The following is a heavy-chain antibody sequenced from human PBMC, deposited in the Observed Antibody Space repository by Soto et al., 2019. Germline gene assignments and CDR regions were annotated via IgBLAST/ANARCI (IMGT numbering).Heavy chain of an antibody. CDR3: ARDSVRLRDAKEFDGYNVLDY. Sequence: GGSLRLSCAASGFTFSSYSMNWVRQAPGKGLEWVSSSSSSSSYIYYADSVKGRFTISRDNAKNSLYLQMNSLRAEDTAVYYCARDSVRLRDAKEFDGYNVLDYWGQGTLVTVSS. CDR1: GFTFSSYS. V-gene: IGHV3-21*01. CDR2: SSSSSSYI. J-gene: IGHJ4*02. D-gene: IGHD5-12*01.